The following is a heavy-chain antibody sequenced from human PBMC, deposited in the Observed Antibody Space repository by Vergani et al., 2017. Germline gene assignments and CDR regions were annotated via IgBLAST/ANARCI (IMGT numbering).Heavy chain of an antibody. CDR2: ISGSGGST. J-gene: IGHJ4*02. Sequence: EVQLLESGGGLVQPGGSLRLSCAASGFTFSSYAMSWVRQAPGKGLEWVSAISGSGGSTYYADSVKGRFTISRDNSKNTLYLQMNSLRAEDTAVYYCSKDKRSXLLWFGELSTTFDYWGQGTLVTFSS. V-gene: IGHV3-23*01. D-gene: IGHD3-10*01. CDR1: GFTFSSYA. CDR3: SKDKRSXLLWFGELSTTFDY.